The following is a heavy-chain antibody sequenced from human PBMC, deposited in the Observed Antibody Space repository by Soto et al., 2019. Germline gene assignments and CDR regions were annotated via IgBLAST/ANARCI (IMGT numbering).Heavy chain of an antibody. Sequence: QVQLVESGGGVVQPGRSLRLSCAASGFTFSSYAMHWVRQAPGKGLEWVAVISYDGSNKYYADSVKGRFTISRDNSKNTLYLQMNSLRADDTAVYYCARERSSYGYFYGMDVWGQGTTVTVSS. CDR3: ARERSSYGYFYGMDV. CDR2: ISYDGSNK. V-gene: IGHV3-30-3*01. D-gene: IGHD5-18*01. CDR1: GFTFSSYA. J-gene: IGHJ6*02.